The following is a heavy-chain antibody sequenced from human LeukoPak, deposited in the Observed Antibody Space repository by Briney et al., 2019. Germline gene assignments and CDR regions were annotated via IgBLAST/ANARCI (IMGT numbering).Heavy chain of an antibody. CDR2: INYSGST. CDR3: ARDRSGGSSTRGFLDY. D-gene: IGHD2-15*01. CDR1: GGSISSSSYY. Sequence: SETLSLTCTVSGGSISSSSYYWGWIRQPPGKGLEWIGSINYSGSTYHNPSLKSRVTISVDTSKNQFSLKVSSVTAADTAVYYCARDRSGGSSTRGFLDYWGQGTLVTVSS. V-gene: IGHV4-39*02. J-gene: IGHJ4*02.